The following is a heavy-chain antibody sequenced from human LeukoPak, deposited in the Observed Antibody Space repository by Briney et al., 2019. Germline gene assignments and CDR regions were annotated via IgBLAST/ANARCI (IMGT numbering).Heavy chain of an antibody. V-gene: IGHV4-34*01. Sequence: SETLSLTCAVYGGSFSGYYWSWIRQPPGKGLEWIGEINHSGSTNYNPSLKSRVTISVDTSKNQFSLKLSSVTAAGTAVYYCAGYCSSTSCAKLGDYWGQGTLATVSS. CDR3: AGYCSSTSCAKLGDY. CDR2: INHSGST. J-gene: IGHJ4*02. CDR1: GGSFSGYY. D-gene: IGHD2-2*01.